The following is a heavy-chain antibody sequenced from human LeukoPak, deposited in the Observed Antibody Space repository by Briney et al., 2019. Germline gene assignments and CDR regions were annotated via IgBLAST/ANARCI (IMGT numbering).Heavy chain of an antibody. J-gene: IGHJ4*02. CDR2: IKQDGNEK. Sequence: GGSLRLSCAASGFTFSSYWMSWVRQAPGKGLEWVANIKQDGNEKYYVGSVKGRFTISRDNAKNSLYLQMNSLRAEDTAVYYCVRMGRYGDYDYWGQGTLVTVSS. D-gene: IGHD4-17*01. V-gene: IGHV3-7*01. CDR3: VRMGRYGDYDY. CDR1: GFTFSSYW.